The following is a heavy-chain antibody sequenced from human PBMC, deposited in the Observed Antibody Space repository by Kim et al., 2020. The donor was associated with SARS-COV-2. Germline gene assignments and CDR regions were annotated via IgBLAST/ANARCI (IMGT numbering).Heavy chain of an antibody. CDR3: ARVHSSTWKIDY. J-gene: IGHJ4*02. D-gene: IGHD2-2*01. V-gene: IGHV6-1*01. Sequence: AVSVKSRITNNPDTSKNHFSMQLNAVTPEDTAVYYCARVHSSTWKIDYWGQGTLVTVSS.